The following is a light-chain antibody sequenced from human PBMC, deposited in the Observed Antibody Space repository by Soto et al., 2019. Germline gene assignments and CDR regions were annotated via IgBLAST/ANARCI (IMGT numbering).Light chain of an antibody. J-gene: IGKJ1*01. CDR2: SAS. CDR3: IQDHDDSWT. V-gene: IGKV1-39*01. Sequence: EIQMTQSPSSLSASVGDRVTITCRASQSISSYLNWYQQKPGKAPKLLIYSASILQSGVPSRFSGSGSGTEFTLTVSSLQPEDFATYYCIQDHDDSWTFGQGTKVDIK. CDR1: QSISSY.